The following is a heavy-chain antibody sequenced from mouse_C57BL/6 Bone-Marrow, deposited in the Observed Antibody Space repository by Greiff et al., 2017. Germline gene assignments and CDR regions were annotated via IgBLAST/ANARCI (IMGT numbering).Heavy chain of an antibody. Sequence: VQLQESGAELVRPGTSVKVSCKASGYAFTNYLIEWVKQRPGQGLVWIGVINPGSGGTNYNEKFKGKATLTADKYSSTASMQLSSLTYDDSAVYFCARTAQATHYFDYWGQGTTLTVSS. CDR1: GYAFTNYL. D-gene: IGHD3-2*02. V-gene: IGHV1-54*01. CDR2: INPGSGGT. J-gene: IGHJ2*01. CDR3: ARTAQATHYFDY.